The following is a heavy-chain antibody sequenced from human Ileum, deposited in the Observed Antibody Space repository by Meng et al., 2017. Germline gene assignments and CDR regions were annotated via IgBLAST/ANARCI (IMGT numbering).Heavy chain of an antibody. D-gene: IGHD5-24*01. CDR3: ARGNGVYNPSSD. Sequence: VWLPQSGPGATKPSPTLALTCTVSRDSVSSGDYYWGWLRQHPEKGRVGIGFIYCSRVTDYRSALSGRFTIAIDTAKYQFTLSLNSITAADTANYYCARGNGVYNPSSDWGQGTLVTVSS. CDR1: RDSVSSGDYY. CDR2: IYCSRVT. V-gene: IGHV4-31*03. J-gene: IGHJ4*02.